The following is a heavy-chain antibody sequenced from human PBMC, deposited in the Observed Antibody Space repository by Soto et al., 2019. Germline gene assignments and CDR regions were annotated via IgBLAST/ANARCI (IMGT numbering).Heavy chain of an antibody. V-gene: IGHV3-23*01. J-gene: IGHJ6*02. CDR1: GFTFSSYA. CDR2: ISGSGGST. CDR3: AKRSSSLLDYYYYYGMDV. D-gene: IGHD6-6*01. Sequence: VQLLESGGGLVQPGGSLRLSCAASGFTFSSYAMSWVRQAPGKGLEWVSAISGSGGSTYYADSVKGRFTISRDNSKNTLYLQMNSLRAEDTAVYYCAKRSSSLLDYYYYYGMDVWGQGTTVTVSS.